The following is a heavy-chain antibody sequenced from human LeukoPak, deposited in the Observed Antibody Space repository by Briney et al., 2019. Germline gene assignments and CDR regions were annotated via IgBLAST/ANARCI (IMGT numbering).Heavy chain of an antibody. CDR2: ISSSGSTI. D-gene: IGHD1-26*01. Sequence: QAGGSLRLSCAASGFTFSSYEMNWVRQAPGKGLEWVSYISSSGSTIYYADSVKGRFTISRDNAKNSLYLQMNSLRAEDTAVYYCASEDGVGATISAFDYWGQGTLVTVSS. CDR3: ASEDGVGATISAFDY. J-gene: IGHJ4*02. CDR1: GFTFSSYE. V-gene: IGHV3-48*03.